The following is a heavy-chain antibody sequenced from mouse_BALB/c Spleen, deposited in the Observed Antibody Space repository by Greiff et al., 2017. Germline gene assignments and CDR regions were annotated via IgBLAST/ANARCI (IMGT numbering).Heavy chain of an antibody. V-gene: IGHV14-1*02. CDR3: ARRRPFRAMDY. Sequence: EVQLQQSGAELARPGALVKLSCKASGFNIKDYYMHWVKQRPEQGLEWIGWIDPENGNTIYDPKFQGKASITADTSSNTAYLQLSSLTSEDTAVYYCARRRPFRAMDYWGQGTSVTVSS. CDR1: GFNIKDYY. J-gene: IGHJ4*01. CDR2: IDPENGNT.